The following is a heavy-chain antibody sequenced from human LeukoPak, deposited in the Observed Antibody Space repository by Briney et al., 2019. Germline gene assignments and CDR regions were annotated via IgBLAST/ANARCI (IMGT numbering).Heavy chain of an antibody. CDR1: GFTFSSYG. V-gene: IGHV3-30*18. D-gene: IGHD6-6*01. Sequence: GGSLRLSCAASGFTFSSYGMHWVRQAPGKGLEWVAVISYDGSNKYYADSVKGRFTISRDNSKNTLYLQMNSLRAEDTAVYYCAKPSIAARGGGYYFDYWGQGTLVTVSS. CDR3: AKPSIAARGGGYYFDY. CDR2: ISYDGSNK. J-gene: IGHJ4*02.